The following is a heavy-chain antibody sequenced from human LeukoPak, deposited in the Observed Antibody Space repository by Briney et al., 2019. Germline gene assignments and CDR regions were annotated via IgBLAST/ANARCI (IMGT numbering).Heavy chain of an antibody. J-gene: IGHJ4*02. D-gene: IGHD7-27*01. CDR1: GFTFSSYA. CDR2: ISGSGGST. CDR3: AKERGNWGSFDY. Sequence: GGSLRLSCAASGFTFSSYAMSWVRQAPGKGLEWVSAISGSGGSTYYADSVKGRFTISRDNAKNSLYLQMNSLRAEDTAVYYCAKERGNWGSFDYWGQGTLVTVSS. V-gene: IGHV3-23*01.